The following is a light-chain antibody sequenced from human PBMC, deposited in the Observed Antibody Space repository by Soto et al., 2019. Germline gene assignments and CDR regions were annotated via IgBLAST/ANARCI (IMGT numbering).Light chain of an antibody. J-gene: IGKJ1*01. CDR1: QSIGTW. Sequence: QMTQSPSTLYESVGDRVTITCRASQSIGTWLAWYQQKPGGAPRLLIYDVSNLESGVPSRFSGSGSGPEFTLTISSLQPEDFGIYYCQQYDNSRTFGQGTKVDSK. CDR2: DVS. V-gene: IGKV1-5*01. CDR3: QQYDNSRT.